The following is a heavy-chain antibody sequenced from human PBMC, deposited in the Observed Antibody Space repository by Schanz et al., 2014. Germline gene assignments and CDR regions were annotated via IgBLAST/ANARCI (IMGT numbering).Heavy chain of an antibody. D-gene: IGHD6-19*01. CDR1: GGSISNYH. CDR2: IYSSGNT. Sequence: QVQLQESGPGLVKPSETLSLTCTVSGGSISNYHWSWIQQPPGKGLEWLGYIYSSGNTNYNPYRKRRGTLTVNATKNHVSLTLTSVAAADPGVYYCAGVAVAGTAGNGGQYDVFDVWGQGTPVTVSS. V-gene: IGHV4-59*12. J-gene: IGHJ4*01. CDR3: AGVAVAGTAGNGGQYDVFDV.